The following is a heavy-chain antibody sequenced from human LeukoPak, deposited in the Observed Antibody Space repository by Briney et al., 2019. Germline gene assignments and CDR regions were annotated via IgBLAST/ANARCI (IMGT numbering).Heavy chain of an antibody. CDR3: ARGYYDSSRYSLFDY. Sequence: ASVKVSCKASGYTFTSYGISWVRQAPGQGLEWMGWISAYNGNTNYAQKLQGRVTMTTDASTSTAYMELRSLRSDDTAVYYCARGYYDSSRYSLFDYWGQGTLVTVSS. CDR1: GYTFTSYG. V-gene: IGHV1-18*01. CDR2: ISAYNGNT. D-gene: IGHD3-22*01. J-gene: IGHJ4*02.